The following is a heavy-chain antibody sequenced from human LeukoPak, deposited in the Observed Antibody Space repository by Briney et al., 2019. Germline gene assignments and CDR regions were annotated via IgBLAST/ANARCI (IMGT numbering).Heavy chain of an antibody. D-gene: IGHD3-10*01. Sequence: PSETLSLTCTVSGGSISSSSYYWGWIRQPPGKGLEWIGSVYYSGSTYYNPSLKSRVTISVDTSKNQFSLKLSSVTAADTAVYYCARQSGWFWFGELFLGGPFDYWGQGTLVTVSS. V-gene: IGHV4-39*01. CDR3: ARQSGWFWFGELFLGGPFDY. CDR1: GGSISSSSYY. CDR2: VYYSGST. J-gene: IGHJ4*02.